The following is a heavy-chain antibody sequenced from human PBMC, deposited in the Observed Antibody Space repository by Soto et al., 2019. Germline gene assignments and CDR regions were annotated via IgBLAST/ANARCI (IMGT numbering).Heavy chain of an antibody. CDR1: GFTFSSYA. CDR3: AREITDYCY. Sequence: QVQLVESGGGVVQPGRSLRLSCAASGFTFSSYAMHWVRQAPGKGLEWVAVISYDGSNKYYADSVKGRFTISRDNSKNTLYLQMNSLRAEDTAVYYCAREITDYCYWGQGTLVTVSS. V-gene: IGHV3-30-3*01. D-gene: IGHD4-17*01. CDR2: ISYDGSNK. J-gene: IGHJ4*02.